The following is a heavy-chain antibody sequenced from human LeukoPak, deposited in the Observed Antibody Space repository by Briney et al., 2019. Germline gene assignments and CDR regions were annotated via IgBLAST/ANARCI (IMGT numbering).Heavy chain of an antibody. V-gene: IGHV1-8*03. CDR2: MNPNSGNT. CDR3: ARGYCTSTSCHFDY. Sequence: ASVKVSCKASGYTFTIYDINWVRQATGQGLEWMGWMNPNSGNTGYAQKFQSRVTITRNTSISTAYMELSSLRSEDTAVYYCARGYCTSTSCHFDYWGQGTLVTVSS. CDR1: GYTFTIYD. J-gene: IGHJ4*02. D-gene: IGHD2-2*01.